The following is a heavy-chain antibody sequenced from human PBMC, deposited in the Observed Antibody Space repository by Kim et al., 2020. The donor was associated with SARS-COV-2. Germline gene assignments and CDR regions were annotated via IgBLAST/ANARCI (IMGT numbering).Heavy chain of an antibody. V-gene: IGHV1-24*01. J-gene: IGHJ4*02. CDR2: FDPEDGET. Sequence: ASVKVSCKVSGYTLTELSMHWVRQAPGKGLEWMGGFDPEDGETIYAQKFQGRVTMTEDTSTDTAYMELSSLRSEDTAVYYCATVVPLAYCGGDCYSAYSYWGQGTLVTVSS. D-gene: IGHD2-21*02. CDR1: GYTLTELS. CDR3: ATVVPLAYCGGDCYSAYSY.